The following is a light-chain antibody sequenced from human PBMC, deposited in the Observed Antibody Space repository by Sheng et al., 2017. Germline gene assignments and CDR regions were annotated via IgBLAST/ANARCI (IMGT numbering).Light chain of an antibody. J-gene: IGKJ1*01. CDR3: QQYSFFPWT. V-gene: IGKV1-5*03. CDR1: QSVSTW. Sequence: DIQMTQSPSTLSASVGERVTITCRVSQSVSTWLAWYQQKVGKAPKLLIYRASNLQGGVPSRFSGSGSGTEFTLTISSLQPDDFATYYCQQYSFFPWTFGRGTEGG. CDR2: RAS.